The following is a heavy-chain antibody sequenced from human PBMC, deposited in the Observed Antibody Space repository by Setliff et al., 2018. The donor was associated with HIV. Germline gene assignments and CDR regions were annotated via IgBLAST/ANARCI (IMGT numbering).Heavy chain of an antibody. CDR2: IKSKTDGGTT. D-gene: IGHD2-2*01. CDR1: GFTFTNAW. V-gene: IGHV3-15*01. Sequence: GGSLRLSCAASGFTFTNAWMSWVRQAPGKGLEWVGRIKSKTDGGTTDYAAPVRGRSTISRDDSKNTLYLQMNSLKSEDTALYYCTTKPPAADFQHWGQGTLVTVSS. CDR3: TTKPPAADFQH. J-gene: IGHJ1*01.